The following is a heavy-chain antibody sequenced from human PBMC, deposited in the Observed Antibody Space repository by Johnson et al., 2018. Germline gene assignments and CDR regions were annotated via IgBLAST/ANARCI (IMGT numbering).Heavy chain of an antibody. Sequence: QVQLVQSGGGVVQPGNSLRLSCAASGFTFRNSAMHWVRQAPGKGLEWVALISYDGSKKFYGDSVKGRFPISRDNFKNTVFVQMNSLRPDDTAVYYCARDKGNFFDSSGIFVNWGQGTLVTVSS. J-gene: IGHJ4*02. D-gene: IGHD3-22*01. CDR2: ISYDGSKK. CDR3: ARDKGNFFDSSGIFVN. CDR1: GFTFRNSA. V-gene: IGHV3-30*03.